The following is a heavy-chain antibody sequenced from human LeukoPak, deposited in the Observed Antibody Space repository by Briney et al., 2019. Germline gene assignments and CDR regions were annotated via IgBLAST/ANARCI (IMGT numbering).Heavy chain of an antibody. D-gene: IGHD1-26*01. CDR2: ISGSGDST. CDR3: AKDMRWEVPYFDY. V-gene: IGHV3-23*01. Sequence: PGGSLRLSCAASGFTFSSYAMSWVRQAPGKGLEWVSAISGSGDSTYYADSVKGRFTISRDKSKNTLYLQMNSLRAEDTAVYYCAKDMRWEVPYFDYWGQGTLVTVSS. CDR1: GFTFSSYA. J-gene: IGHJ4*02.